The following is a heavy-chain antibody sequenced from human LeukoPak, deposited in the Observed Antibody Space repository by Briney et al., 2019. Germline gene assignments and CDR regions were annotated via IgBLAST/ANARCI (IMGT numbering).Heavy chain of an antibody. J-gene: IGHJ5*02. V-gene: IGHV3-64*01. CDR3: ARDGVGAYNWFDP. CDR2: ISSNGDNT. Sequence: GGSLRLSCAASGFTFRIYAMYWVRQAPGKGLEYVSAISSNGDNTYYASSVKGRFTTSRDNSKNTLYLQMGSLRAEDMAVYYCARDGVGAYNWFDPWGQGTLVTVSS. CDR1: GFTFRIYA. D-gene: IGHD1-26*01.